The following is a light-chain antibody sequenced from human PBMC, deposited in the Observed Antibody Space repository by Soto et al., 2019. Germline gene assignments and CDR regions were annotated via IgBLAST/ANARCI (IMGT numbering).Light chain of an antibody. CDR1: QSLVHSDGNTY. J-gene: IGKJ1*01. Sequence: IVLTQSPLSLPVTLGQPASISCRSSQSLVHSDGNTYLNWFQQRPGQSPRRLIYKASNRDSGVPDRFSCSGSGTDFTLRISRVEADDVGVYYCMQGITFTFGQGTRVEIK. V-gene: IGKV2-30*02. CDR3: MQGITFT. CDR2: KAS.